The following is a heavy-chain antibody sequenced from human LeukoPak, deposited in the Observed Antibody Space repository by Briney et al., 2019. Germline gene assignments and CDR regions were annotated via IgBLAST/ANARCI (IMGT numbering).Heavy chain of an antibody. J-gene: IGHJ4*02. D-gene: IGHD2-2*01. CDR2: ISSSSSYI. V-gene: IGHV3-21*01. Sequence: GGSLRLSCAASGFTFSSYSMNWVRQAPGKGLEWVSSISSSSSYIYYADSVKGRFTISRDNAKNSLYLQMNSLRAEDTAVYYCARDREGVVVPAANYIDYWGQGTLVAVSS. CDR1: GFTFSSYS. CDR3: ARDREGVVVPAANYIDY.